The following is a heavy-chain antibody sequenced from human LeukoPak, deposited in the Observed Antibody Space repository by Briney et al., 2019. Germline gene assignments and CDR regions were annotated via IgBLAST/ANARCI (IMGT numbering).Heavy chain of an antibody. CDR1: GFTFSAYA. V-gene: IGHV3-23*01. J-gene: IGHJ3*02. CDR2: MSGNGGTT. Sequence: GGSLRLSCAASGFTFSAYAMSWVRQAPGKGLEWVSGMSGNGGTTYYADSVKGRFTISRDNSKNTLYLQMNNLRAEDTAVYYCARDCGGGSCYGPYDAFDIWGQGTMVTVSS. D-gene: IGHD2-15*01. CDR3: ARDCGGGSCYGPYDAFDI.